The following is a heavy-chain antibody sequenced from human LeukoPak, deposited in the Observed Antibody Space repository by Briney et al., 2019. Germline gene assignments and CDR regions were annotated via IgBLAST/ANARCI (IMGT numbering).Heavy chain of an antibody. CDR2: IYYSGST. Sequence: SETLSLTCTVSGGSISSYYRSWIRQPPGKGLEWIGYIYYSGSTNYNPSLKSRVTISVDTSKNQFSLKLSSVTAADTAVYYCARASYYGSGSYYPTFDYWGQGTLVTVSS. V-gene: IGHV4-59*01. CDR3: ARASYYGSGSYYPTFDY. J-gene: IGHJ4*02. CDR1: GGSISSYY. D-gene: IGHD3-10*01.